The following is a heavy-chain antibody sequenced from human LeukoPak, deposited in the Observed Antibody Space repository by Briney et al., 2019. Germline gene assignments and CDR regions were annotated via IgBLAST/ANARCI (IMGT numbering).Heavy chain of an antibody. CDR2: ISGSGGST. CDR3: AKGYSSSWDYMDV. CDR1: GFTFSSYA. V-gene: IGHV3-23*01. Sequence: PGGSLRLSCAASGFTFSSYAMSWVRQAPGKGLEWVSDISGSGGSTFYADSVKGRFTISRDNSKNTLYLQMNSLRAEDTAVYYCAKGYSSSWDYMDVWGKGTTVTVSS. D-gene: IGHD6-13*01. J-gene: IGHJ6*03.